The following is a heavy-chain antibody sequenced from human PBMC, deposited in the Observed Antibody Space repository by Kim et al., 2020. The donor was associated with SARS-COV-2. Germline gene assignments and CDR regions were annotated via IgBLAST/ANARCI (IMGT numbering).Heavy chain of an antibody. Sequence: GGSLRLSCAASGFTFSSYAMHWVRQAPGKGLEWVAVISYDGSNKYYADSVKGRFTISRDNSKNTLYLQMNSLRAEDTAVYYCARGRGYCSGGSCPSADW. V-gene: IGHV3-30*04. CDR2: ISYDGSNK. CDR3: ARGRGYCSGGSCPSADW. CDR1: GFTFSSYA. J-gene: IGHJ5*01. D-gene: IGHD2-15*01.